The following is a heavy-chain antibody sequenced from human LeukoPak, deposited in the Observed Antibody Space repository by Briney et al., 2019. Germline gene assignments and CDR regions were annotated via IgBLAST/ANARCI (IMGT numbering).Heavy chain of an antibody. CDR2: IYYSGST. J-gene: IGHJ4*02. CDR1: GGSISSSSYY. CDR3: ARHLRGGWPNSFDY. Sequence: PSETLSLTCTVSGGSISSSSYYWGWIRQPPGKGLEWIGSIYYSGSTYYNPSLKSRVTISVDTSKNQFSLKLSSVTAADTAVYYCARHLRGGWPNSFDYWGQGTLVTVS. V-gene: IGHV4-39*01. D-gene: IGHD3-16*01.